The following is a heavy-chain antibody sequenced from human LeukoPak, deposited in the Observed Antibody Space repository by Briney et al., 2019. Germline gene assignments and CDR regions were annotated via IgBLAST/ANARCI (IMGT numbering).Heavy chain of an antibody. CDR2: ISTHNGNT. Sequence: ASVKVSCKASGYTFTSYAMNWVRQAPGQGLEWMGWISTHNGNTNYAQKLQGRVTVTTDTSTHTAYVELRNLRSDDTAMYFCARGSDTFDYWGQGTLVTVSS. CDR3: ARGSDTFDY. V-gene: IGHV1-18*01. D-gene: IGHD3-9*01. J-gene: IGHJ4*02. CDR1: GYTFTSYA.